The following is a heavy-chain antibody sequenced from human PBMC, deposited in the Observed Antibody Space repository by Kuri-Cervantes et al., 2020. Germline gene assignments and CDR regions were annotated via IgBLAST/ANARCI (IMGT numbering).Heavy chain of an antibody. J-gene: IGHJ3*02. CDR2: IYYSGST. V-gene: IGHV4-39*07. D-gene: IGHD6-19*01. CDR1: GGSMMSYY. Sequence: SQTLSLTCAYFGGSMMSYYWGWIRQPPGKGLEWIGSIYYSGSTYYSPSLKSRVTISVDTSKNQFSLKLSSVTAADTAVYYCARAAGTYAFDIWGQGTMVTVSS. CDR3: ARAAGTYAFDI.